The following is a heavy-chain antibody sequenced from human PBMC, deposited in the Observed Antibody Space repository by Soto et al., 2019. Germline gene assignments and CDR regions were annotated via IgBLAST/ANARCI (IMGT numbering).Heavy chain of an antibody. D-gene: IGHD1-26*01. J-gene: IGHJ4*02. V-gene: IGHV1-24*01. CDR1: GYTLTELS. Sequence: RASVKVSCKVSGYTLTELSMHCVRQAPGKGLEWMGGFDPEDGETIYEQKFQGRVTMTEDTSTDTAYMELSSLRSEDTAFYYCATVVGTYLDFWGQGTLVTVSS. CDR2: FDPEDGET. CDR3: ATVVGTYLDF.